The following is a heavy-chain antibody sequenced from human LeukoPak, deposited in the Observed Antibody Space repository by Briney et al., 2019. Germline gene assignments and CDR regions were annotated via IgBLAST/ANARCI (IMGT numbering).Heavy chain of an antibody. CDR1: GGSISTSNYY. D-gene: IGHD4-17*01. CDR3: ARKDLTYGDYVG. J-gene: IGHJ4*02. Sequence: PSETLSLTCTVSGGSISTSNYYWGWIRQPPGKGLEWIGSIYYSGSTYYNPSLKGRVTISVDTSKNQFSLKLTSVTAADAAVYFCARKDLTYGDYVGWGQGTLVTVSS. CDR2: IYYSGST. V-gene: IGHV4-39*07.